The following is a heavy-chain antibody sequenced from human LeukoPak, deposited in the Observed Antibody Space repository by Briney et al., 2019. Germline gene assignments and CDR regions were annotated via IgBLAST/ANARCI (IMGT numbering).Heavy chain of an antibody. CDR3: ARPVNYYYDSSGYYGHYFDY. CDR1: GYSFTSCW. Sequence: GESLKISCKGSGYSFTSCWIGWVRQMPGKGLEWMGIIYPGDSDTRYSPSFQGQVTISADKSISTAYLQWSSLKASDTAMYYCARPVNYYYDSSGYYGHYFDYWGQGTLVTVSS. V-gene: IGHV5-51*01. D-gene: IGHD3-22*01. J-gene: IGHJ4*02. CDR2: IYPGDSDT.